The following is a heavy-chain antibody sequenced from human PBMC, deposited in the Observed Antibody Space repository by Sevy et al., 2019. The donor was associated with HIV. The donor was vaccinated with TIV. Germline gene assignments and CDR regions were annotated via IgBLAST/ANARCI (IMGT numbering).Heavy chain of an antibody. CDR2: INAGNGNT. CDR3: AIHYDILTGYQYPSFFDY. D-gene: IGHD3-9*01. Sequence: ASVKVSCKASGYTFTSYAMHWVRQAPGQRLEWMGWINAGNGNTKYSQKFQGRVTITRDTSASTAYMELSSLRSEDTAVYYCAIHYDILTGYQYPSFFDYWGQGTLVTVSS. CDR1: GYTFTSYA. V-gene: IGHV1-3*01. J-gene: IGHJ4*02.